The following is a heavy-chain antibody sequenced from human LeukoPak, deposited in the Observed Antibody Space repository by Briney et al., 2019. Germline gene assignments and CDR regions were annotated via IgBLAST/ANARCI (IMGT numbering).Heavy chain of an antibody. V-gene: IGHV3-21*01. CDR1: GFTFSTYS. D-gene: IGHD3-9*01. Sequence: GGSLRLSCAASGFTFSTYSMNWVRQAPGKGLEWVSSISSRSSYIYYADSVKGRFTISRDNAKNSLYLQMNSLRAEDTAVYYCARARGDILSGQEMDVWGQGTTVTVSS. CDR3: ARARGDILSGQEMDV. CDR2: ISSRSSYI. J-gene: IGHJ6*02.